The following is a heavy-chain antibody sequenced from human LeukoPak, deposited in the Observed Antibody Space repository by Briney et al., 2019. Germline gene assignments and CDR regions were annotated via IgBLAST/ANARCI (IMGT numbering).Heavy chain of an antibody. J-gene: IGHJ3*01. D-gene: IGHD1-1*01. CDR3: ARDASLQMGAFDV. CDR2: IYHSGST. Sequence: KPSETLSLTCAVSGGAISSSDWRAWVRQPPGEGLEWIGEIYHSGSTKYNPSLKSRVTISVDKSKNQFSLKVSSVTAADTAVYYCARDASLQMGAFDVWGHGTMVAVSS. CDR1: GGAISSSDW. V-gene: IGHV4-4*02.